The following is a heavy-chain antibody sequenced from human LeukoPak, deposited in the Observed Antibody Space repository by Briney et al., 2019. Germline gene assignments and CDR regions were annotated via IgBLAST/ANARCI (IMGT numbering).Heavy chain of an antibody. J-gene: IGHJ4*02. D-gene: IGHD1-7*01. CDR1: GYTFTGYY. CDR3: ARVWPWTGTTEHFDY. CDR2: INPNSGGT. V-gene: IGHV1-2*02. Sequence: ASVKVSCKASGYTFTGYYMHWVRQAPGQGLEWMGWINPNSGGTNYAQKFQGRVTMTRDTSISTAYMELSRLRSDDTAVYYCARVWPWTGTTEHFDYWGQGTLVTVSS.